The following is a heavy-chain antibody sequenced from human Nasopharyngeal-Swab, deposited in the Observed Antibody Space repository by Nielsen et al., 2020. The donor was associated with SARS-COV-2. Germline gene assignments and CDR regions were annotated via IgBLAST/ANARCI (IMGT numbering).Heavy chain of an antibody. CDR1: GFIFHSFA. Sequence: GESLKISCAASGFIFHSFAMHWVRQAPGKGLEWVALISFDGTNKYYAGSVRGRFTISRDTSKNTLYLQMNSLRAEDTAVYYCARDQKSPLGGTNWFDLWGQGTLVTVSS. V-gene: IGHV3-30*04. CDR3: ARDQKSPLGGTNWFDL. D-gene: IGHD2-15*01. CDR2: ISFDGTNK. J-gene: IGHJ5*02.